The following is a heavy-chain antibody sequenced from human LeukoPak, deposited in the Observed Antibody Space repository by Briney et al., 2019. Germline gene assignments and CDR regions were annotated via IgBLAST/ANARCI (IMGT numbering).Heavy chain of an antibody. V-gene: IGHV3-23*01. D-gene: IGHD4/OR15-4a*01. J-gene: IGHJ4*02. CDR1: GFTFDSYA. Sequence: GGSMRPSCAAPGFTFDSYAMSWVSKAPGTRVIWASAISPGGSDTYYADSVRGRLTISRDNSKNTLYLQMSSLRAEDSAVYYCAKRGGYETMAAFDYWGQGTLVTVSS. CDR2: ISPGGSDT. CDR3: AKRGGYETMAAFDY.